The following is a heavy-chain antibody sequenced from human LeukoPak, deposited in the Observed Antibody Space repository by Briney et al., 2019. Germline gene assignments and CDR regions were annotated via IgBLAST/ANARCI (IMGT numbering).Heavy chain of an antibody. J-gene: IGHJ6*03. Sequence: VKVSCKASGYTFTSYGISWLRQAPGQGLEWMGWISAYNGNTNYAQKLQGRVTMTTDTSASTAYMELRSLRSDDTAVYYCASTSKPQHFGYYYYYYLDVWGKGTTVTISS. CDR2: ISAYNGNT. CDR3: ASTSKPQHFGYYYYYYLDV. V-gene: IGHV1-18*01. D-gene: IGHD3-10*01. CDR1: GYTFTSYG.